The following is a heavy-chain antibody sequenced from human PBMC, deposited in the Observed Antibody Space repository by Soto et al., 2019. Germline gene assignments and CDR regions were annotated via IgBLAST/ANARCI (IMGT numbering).Heavy chain of an antibody. V-gene: IGHV3-49*03. CDR1: GFTFGDYA. J-gene: IGHJ4*02. CDR3: TRGPISSGSYPSFDY. D-gene: IGHD1-26*01. CDR2: IRSKAYGGTT. Sequence: GGSLRLSCTASGFTFGDYAMSWFRQAPGKGLEWVGFIRSKAYGGTTEYAASVKGRFTISRDDSKSIAYLQMNSLKTEDTAVYYCTRGPISSGSYPSFDYWGQGTLVTVSS.